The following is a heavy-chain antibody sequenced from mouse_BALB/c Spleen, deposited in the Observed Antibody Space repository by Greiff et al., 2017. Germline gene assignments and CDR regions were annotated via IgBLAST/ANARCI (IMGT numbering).Heavy chain of an antibody. J-gene: IGHJ1*01. V-gene: IGHV1S29*02. CDR1: GYTFTDYN. D-gene: IGHD1-2*01. CDR3: ARRGITAYWYFDV. CDR2: IYPYNGGT. Sequence: EVQLQQSGPELVKPGASVKISCKASGYTFTDYNMHWVKQSHGKSLEWIGYIYPYNGGTGYNQKFKSKATLTVDNSSSTAYMELRSLTSEDSAVYYCARRGITAYWYFDVWGAGTTVTVSS.